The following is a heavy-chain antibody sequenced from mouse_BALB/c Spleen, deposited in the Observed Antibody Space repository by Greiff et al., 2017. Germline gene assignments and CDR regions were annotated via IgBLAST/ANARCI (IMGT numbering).Heavy chain of an antibody. CDR1: GYTFTSYW. D-gene: IGHD2-2*01. CDR2: INPSTGYT. V-gene: IGHV1-7*01. CDR3: ARSGYGFDY. Sequence: VQLQQSGAELAKPGASVKMSCKASGYTFTSYWMHWVKQRPGQGLEWIGYINPSTGYTEYNQKFKDKATLTADKSSSTAYMQLSSLTSEDSAVYYCARSGYGFDYWGQGTTLTVSS. J-gene: IGHJ2*01.